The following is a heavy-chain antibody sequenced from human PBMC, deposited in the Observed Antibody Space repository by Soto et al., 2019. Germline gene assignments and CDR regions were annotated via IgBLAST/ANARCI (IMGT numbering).Heavy chain of an antibody. J-gene: IGHJ5*02. Sequence: QVQVVQSGAEVKKPGSSVKVSCKVSGGIFTNNAISWVRQAPGQGLEWLGGVIPLFDTAYYAQIFRGRLRISADGATTTAYMELSGLTSADTAVYFCARGDFDRSGNYNAGWFAPWGQGTLVTVSS. CDR2: VIPLFDTA. CDR3: ARGDFDRSGNYNAGWFAP. D-gene: IGHD3-22*01. CDR1: GGIFTNNA. V-gene: IGHV1-69*01.